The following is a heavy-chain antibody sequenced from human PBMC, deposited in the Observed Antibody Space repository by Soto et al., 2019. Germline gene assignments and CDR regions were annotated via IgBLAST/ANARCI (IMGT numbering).Heavy chain of an antibody. D-gene: IGHD3-16*01. CDR1: GFTFSSYG. J-gene: IGHJ4*02. Sequence: PGGSLRLSCAATGFTFSSYGMHWVRQAPGKGLEWVSVVSDTGSNKYYADSVKGRFTIPRDNSKNTVYLQMNSLRADDTAVYYCAKDRLAGGFDYWGQGTLVTVSS. CDR2: VSDTGSNK. V-gene: IGHV3-30*02. CDR3: AKDRLAGGFDY.